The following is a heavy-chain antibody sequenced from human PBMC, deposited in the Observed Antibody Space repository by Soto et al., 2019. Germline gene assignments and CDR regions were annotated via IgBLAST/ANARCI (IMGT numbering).Heavy chain of an antibody. CDR3: AQDVLRYFDWSSDDAFDI. V-gene: IGHV3-30*18. Sequence: GGSLRLSCAASGFTFSSYGMHWVRQAPGKGLEWVAVISYDGSNKYYADSVKGRFTISRDNSKNTLYLQMNSLRAEDTAVYYCAQDVLRYFDWSSDDAFDIWGQGTMVTVSS. CDR2: ISYDGSNK. D-gene: IGHD3-9*01. J-gene: IGHJ3*02. CDR1: GFTFSSYG.